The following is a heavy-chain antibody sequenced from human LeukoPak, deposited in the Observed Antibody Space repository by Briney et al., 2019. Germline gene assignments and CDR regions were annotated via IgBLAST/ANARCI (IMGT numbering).Heavy chain of an antibody. D-gene: IGHD6-13*01. CDR2: ISYDGNNK. CDR3: AKDGAAGQQLSGYFDL. V-gene: IGHV3-30*18. J-gene: IGHJ2*01. Sequence: GGSRRLSCAASGFTFSRYGMHWVRQAPGKGLEWVAVISYDGNNKYYADSVKGRFTVSRDNSKNTLYLQLNSPRAEDTAVYYCAKDGAAGQQLSGYFDLWARGTLATVSS. CDR1: GFTFSRYG.